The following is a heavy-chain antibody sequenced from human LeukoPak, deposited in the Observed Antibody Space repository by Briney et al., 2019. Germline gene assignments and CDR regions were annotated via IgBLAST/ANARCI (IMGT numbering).Heavy chain of an antibody. Sequence: GGSLRLSCAASGFTFNSYAMSWVRQAPGKGLKWVSSISASGISTYYSDSVKGRFTISRDNSKNTLYLQMNSLRAEDTAVYYCAKGDNDILTGYYNSFDYWGQGTLVTVSS. CDR1: GFTFNSYA. CDR2: ISASGIST. CDR3: AKGDNDILTGYYNSFDY. J-gene: IGHJ4*02. D-gene: IGHD3-9*01. V-gene: IGHV3-23*01.